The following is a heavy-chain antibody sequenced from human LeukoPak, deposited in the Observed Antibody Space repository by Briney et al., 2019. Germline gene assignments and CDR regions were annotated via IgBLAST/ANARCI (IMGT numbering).Heavy chain of an antibody. D-gene: IGHD3-22*01. CDR1: GYTLTELS. V-gene: IGHV1-24*01. Sequence: ASVKVSCKVSGYTLTELSMHWVRQAPGKGLEWMGGFDPEDGETIYAQKFQGRVTMTEDTSTDTAYMELSSLRSEDTAVYYCATAPRDSSGFDYWGQGTLVTVSS. CDR2: FDPEDGET. CDR3: ATAPRDSSGFDY. J-gene: IGHJ4*02.